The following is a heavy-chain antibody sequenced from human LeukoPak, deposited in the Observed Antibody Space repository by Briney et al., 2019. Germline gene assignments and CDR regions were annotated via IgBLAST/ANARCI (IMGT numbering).Heavy chain of an antibody. CDR1: GGTFSSYA. CDR2: IIPIFGTA. J-gene: IGHJ5*02. CDR3: ARGEGGNSIHWTPTLA. D-gene: IGHD1-1*01. V-gene: IGHV1-69*13. Sequence: ASVKVSCKASGGTFSSYAISWVRQAPGQGLEWMGGIIPIFGTANYAQKFQGRVTITADESTSTAYMELSSLRSEDTAVYYCARGEGGNSIHWTPTLAWGQGTLVTVSS.